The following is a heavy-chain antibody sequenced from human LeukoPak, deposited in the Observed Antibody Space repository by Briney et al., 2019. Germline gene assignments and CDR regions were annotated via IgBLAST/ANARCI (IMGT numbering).Heavy chain of an antibody. CDR2: IWYDGSNE. V-gene: IGHV3-33*06. D-gene: IGHD3/OR15-3a*01. J-gene: IGHJ4*02. Sequence: PGRSLRLSCAASGFTFSRYGMHWVRQAPGKGLEWVAVIWYDGSNEYYADSVKGRFTIFRDNSKNTLYLQLTSLRVGDTAIYYCAKVATWTYFDSWGQGTLVTVSS. CDR3: AKVATWTYFDS. CDR1: GFTFSRYG.